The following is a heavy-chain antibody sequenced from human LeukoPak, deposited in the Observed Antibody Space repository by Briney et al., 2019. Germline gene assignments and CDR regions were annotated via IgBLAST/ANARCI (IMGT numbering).Heavy chain of an antibody. CDR3: SKDIQLST. CDR1: GFTFSVAA. J-gene: IGHJ3*01. Sequence: GWALRLSCAASGFTFSVAAMTWVRQAPGKGLEWVSLVGDCGESTYYADSLKGRFTISRDNSKNTLSLHMNSLRVEDTAMYFCSKDIQLSTWGLGTMVTVSS. CDR2: VGDCGEST. V-gene: IGHV3-23*01. D-gene: IGHD5-24*01.